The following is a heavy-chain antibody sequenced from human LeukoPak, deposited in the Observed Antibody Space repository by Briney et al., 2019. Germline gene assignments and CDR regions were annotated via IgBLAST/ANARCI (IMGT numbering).Heavy chain of an antibody. Sequence: ASVKVSCKASGYTFSNYGISWVRQAPGLGLEWMGWTSYNGNTNYDQKFQDRVTMTTDTSTTTAYMELRSLESDDTAVYYCARHSGSGWQALGYWGQGTLVTVSS. J-gene: IGHJ4*02. CDR3: ARHSGSGWQALGY. V-gene: IGHV1-18*04. D-gene: IGHD6-19*01. CDR2: TSYNGNT. CDR1: GYTFSNYG.